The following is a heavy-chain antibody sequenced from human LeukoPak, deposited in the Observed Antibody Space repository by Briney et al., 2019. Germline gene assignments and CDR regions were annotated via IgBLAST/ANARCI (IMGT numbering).Heavy chain of an antibody. V-gene: IGHV4-38-2*02. Sequence: PSETLSLTCTVSGYSISSGYCWAWIRQPPGKGLEWIGAIYSTGSTYYNPSLKSRVTISVDTSKNQFSLKLSSVTAADTAVYYCARQLGYYDILTGYPVKYYFDYWGQGTLVTVSS. D-gene: IGHD3-9*01. CDR1: GYSISSGYC. CDR3: ARQLGYYDILTGYPVKYYFDY. CDR2: IYSTGST. J-gene: IGHJ4*02.